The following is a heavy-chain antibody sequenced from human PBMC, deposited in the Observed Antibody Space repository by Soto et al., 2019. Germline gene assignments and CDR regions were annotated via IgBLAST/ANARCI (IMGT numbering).Heavy chain of an antibody. Sequence: SETLSLTCAVSGASITYYYWNWIRQPPGRGLEWIVSFSSTGSTVYNPSLKSRVTISLDTSNNQFSLNLKSVTAADTAVYYCATLPPRIVVVVLPIPSWGQGTLVTVSS. V-gene: IGHV4-59*12. D-gene: IGHD2-15*01. J-gene: IGHJ4*02. CDR2: FSSTGST. CDR3: ATLPPRIVVVVLPIPS. CDR1: GASITYYY.